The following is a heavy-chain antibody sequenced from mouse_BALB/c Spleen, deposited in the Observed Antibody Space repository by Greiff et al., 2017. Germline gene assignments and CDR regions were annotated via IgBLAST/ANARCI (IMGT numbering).Heavy chain of an antibody. CDR3: ARGDYGYGY. CDR1: GYSITSGYY. CDR2: ISYDGSN. J-gene: IGHJ2*01. V-gene: IGHV3-6*02. Sequence: EVQLQESGPGLVKPSQSLSLTCSVTGYSITSGYYWNWIRQFPGNKLEWMGYISYDGSNNYNPSLKNRISITRDTSKNQFFLKLNSVTTEDTATYYCARGDYGYGYWGQGTTLTVSS. D-gene: IGHD1-2*01.